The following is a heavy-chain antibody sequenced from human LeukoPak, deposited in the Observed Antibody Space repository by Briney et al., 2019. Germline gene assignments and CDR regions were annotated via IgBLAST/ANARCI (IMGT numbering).Heavy chain of an antibody. CDR3: ARGQSLGSYYWFDP. CDR2: INHSGRT. J-gene: IGHJ5*02. D-gene: IGHD6-19*01. V-gene: IGHV4-34*01. CDR1: GASFSDYY. Sequence: SETLSLTCAVYGASFSDYYWSWIRQPPGKGLEWIGEINHSGRTNYNPSPKSRVTISLDTSKNQFSLKLSSVTAADTAVYYCARGQSLGSYYWFDPWGQGTLVTVSS.